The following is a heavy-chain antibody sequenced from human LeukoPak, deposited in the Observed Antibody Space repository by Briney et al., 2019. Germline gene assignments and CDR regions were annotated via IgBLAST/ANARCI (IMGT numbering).Heavy chain of an antibody. CDR2: ISGSGGST. CDR1: GFTFSSYA. CDR3: VKVSVAAPGSDY. V-gene: IGHV3-23*01. J-gene: IGHJ4*02. D-gene: IGHD6-13*01. Sequence: GGSLRLSCAASGFTFSSYAMSWVRHAPGKGLEWVSAISGSGGSTYYADSVKGRFTISRDNSKNTLYLQMNSLRAEDTALYYCVKVSVAAPGSDYWGQGTLVTVSS.